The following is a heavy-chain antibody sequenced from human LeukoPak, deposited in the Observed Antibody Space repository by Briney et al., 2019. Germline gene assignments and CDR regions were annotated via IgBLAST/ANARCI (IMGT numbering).Heavy chain of an antibody. CDR2: ISSSSSYI. Sequence: PGGSLRLSCAASGFTFSSYSMNWVRQAPGKGLEWVSSISSSSSYIYYADSVKGRFTISRDNAKNSLYLQMNSLRAEDTAVYYCVKVRDIVVVPAAPVWGQGTLVTVSS. D-gene: IGHD2-2*01. CDR3: VKVRDIVVVPAAPV. V-gene: IGHV3-21*01. J-gene: IGHJ4*02. CDR1: GFTFSSYS.